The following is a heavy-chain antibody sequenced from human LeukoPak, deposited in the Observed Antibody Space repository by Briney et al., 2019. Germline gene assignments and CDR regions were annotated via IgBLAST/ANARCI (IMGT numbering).Heavy chain of an antibody. Sequence: GASVKVSCKASGGTFSSYAISWVRQAPGQGLEWMGGIIPIFGTANYAQKFQGRVTITADKSTSTAYMELSSLRSEDTAVYYCARVGSGVQLERPEYYYGMDVWGKGTTVTVSS. V-gene: IGHV1-69*06. D-gene: IGHD1-1*01. CDR2: IIPIFGTA. CDR1: GGTFSSYA. CDR3: ARVGSGVQLERPEYYYGMDV. J-gene: IGHJ6*04.